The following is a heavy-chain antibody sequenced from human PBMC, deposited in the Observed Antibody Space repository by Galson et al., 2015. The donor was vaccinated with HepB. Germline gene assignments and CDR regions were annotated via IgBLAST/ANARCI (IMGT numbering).Heavy chain of an antibody. V-gene: IGHV3-23*01. CDR1: GFTFSSYA. D-gene: IGHD3-3*01. CDR3: AKDSLYDFWSGSTDAFDY. Sequence: SLRLSCAASGFTFSSYAMSWVRQAPGKGLEWVSAISGSGGSTYYADSVKGRFTISRDNSKNTLYLQMNSLRAEDTAVYYCAKDSLYDFWSGSTDAFDYWGQGTLVTVSS. J-gene: IGHJ4*02. CDR2: ISGSGGST.